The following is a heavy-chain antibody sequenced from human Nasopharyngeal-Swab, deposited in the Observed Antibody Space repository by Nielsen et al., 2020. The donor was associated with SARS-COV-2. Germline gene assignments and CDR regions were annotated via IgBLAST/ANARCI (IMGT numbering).Heavy chain of an antibody. V-gene: IGHV3-7*03. CDR1: GFTFSSYW. CDR3: ARTYSSGGRWAWGYFDY. D-gene: IGHD6-19*01. J-gene: IGHJ4*02. CDR2: IKQDGSEK. Sequence: GGSLRLSCVASGFTFSSYWMSWVRQAPGKGLEWVANIKQDGSEKYYVDSVKGRFTISRDNAKNSLYLQMNSLRAEDTAVYYCARTYSSGGRWAWGYFDYWGQGTLVTVSS.